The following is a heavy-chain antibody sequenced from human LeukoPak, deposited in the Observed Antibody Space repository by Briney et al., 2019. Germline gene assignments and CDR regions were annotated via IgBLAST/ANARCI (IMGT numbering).Heavy chain of an antibody. CDR2: IDGTDGGS. CDR3: ARVDAGNYDY. Sequence: GGSLRLSCVTSGFRFSSYVMSWVRQAPGKGLEYVSSIDGTDGGSYYGESVKGRFTISRDNSKNTLFLQMNSLRVEDTAVYYCARVDAGNYDYWGQGTLLTVYS. D-gene: IGHD1-26*01. V-gene: IGHV3-23*01. CDR1: GFRFSSYV. J-gene: IGHJ4*02.